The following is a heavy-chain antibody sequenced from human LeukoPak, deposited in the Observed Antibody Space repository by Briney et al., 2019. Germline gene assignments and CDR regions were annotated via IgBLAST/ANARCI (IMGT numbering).Heavy chain of an antibody. CDR3: ARGRDGYSDAFDL. D-gene: IGHD5-24*01. V-gene: IGHV4-38-2*02. CDR2: IYHSGST. CDR1: GYSISSGYY. Sequence: SETLSLTCTVSGYSISSGYYWGWIRQPPGKGLEWIGSIYHSGSTYYNPSLKSRVTMSVDMSKNQFSLKLNSVTAADTAVYYCARGRDGYSDAFDLWGQGTMVTVSS. J-gene: IGHJ3*01.